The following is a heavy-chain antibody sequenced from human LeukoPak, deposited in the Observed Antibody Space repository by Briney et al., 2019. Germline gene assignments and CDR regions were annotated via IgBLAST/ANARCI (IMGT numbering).Heavy chain of an antibody. Sequence: PGGSLRLSCAASGFTFSHYGMHWVRQAPGKGLEWVALIWDDGNKKSHADTVKGRFTISRDNSKNTLYLQMNSLRAEDTAVYYCARDFRTTVTTFGAVDIWGQGTKVIVSS. J-gene: IGHJ3*02. D-gene: IGHD4-17*01. CDR3: ARDFRTTVTTFGAVDI. CDR2: IWDDGNKK. V-gene: IGHV3-33*01. CDR1: GFTFSHYG.